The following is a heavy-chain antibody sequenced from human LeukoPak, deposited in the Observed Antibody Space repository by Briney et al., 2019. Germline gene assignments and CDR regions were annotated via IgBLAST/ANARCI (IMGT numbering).Heavy chain of an antibody. CDR3: AREDLGAAYFDF. J-gene: IGHJ4*02. Sequence: SQTLSLTCAISGDSVSTNNVAWNWIRHSPSRGLEWLGRTYYRSKWYNDYAVSVKSRIIINPDTSKNQFSLQLNSVTPDDTAVYYCAREDLGAAYFDFWGQGTLVTVSS. D-gene: IGHD3-16*01. CDR2: TYYRSKWYN. CDR1: GDSVSTNNVA. V-gene: IGHV6-1*01.